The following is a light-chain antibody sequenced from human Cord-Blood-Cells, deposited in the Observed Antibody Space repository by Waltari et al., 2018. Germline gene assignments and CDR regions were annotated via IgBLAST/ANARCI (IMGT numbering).Light chain of an antibody. Sequence: SSELTHDPAVSVALGQTVRITCQGDSLRSYYASWYQQKPGQAPVLVIYGKHNRPSGIPARFSGSSSGNTASLTITGAQAEDEADYYCNSRDSSGNHVVFGGGTKLTVL. CDR2: GKH. CDR3: NSRDSSGNHVV. CDR1: SLRSYY. J-gene: IGLJ2*01. V-gene: IGLV3-19*01.